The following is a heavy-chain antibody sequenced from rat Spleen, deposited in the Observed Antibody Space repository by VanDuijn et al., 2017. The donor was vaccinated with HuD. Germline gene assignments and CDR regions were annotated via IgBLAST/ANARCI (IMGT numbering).Heavy chain of an antibody. D-gene: IGHD1-11*01. Sequence: EVQLVESGGGLVQPGRSLKLSCAASGFTFSDYYMAWVRQGPKKGLEWVASISNEGSITYHGDSVKGRFTISRDNAKSTLYLQMNSLRPEDTASYYCASPTSNYGGDRDWFAYWGQGTLVTVSS. CDR1: GFTFSDYY. CDR3: ASPTSNYGGDRDWFAY. CDR2: ISNEGSIT. J-gene: IGHJ3*01. V-gene: IGHV5-22*01.